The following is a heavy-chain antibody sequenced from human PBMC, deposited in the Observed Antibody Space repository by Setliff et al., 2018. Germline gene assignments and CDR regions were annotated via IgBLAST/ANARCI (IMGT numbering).Heavy chain of an antibody. V-gene: IGHV4-39*01. CDR2: TSYSGTT. J-gene: IGHJ4*02. Sequence: SETLSLTCTVSGGSISISGYFWGWIRQPPGKGLEWIGSTSYSGTTYSDSSLKSRLSISVDTSKNQFSLRLTSVTAADTAVYFCARHSNTWPVDFWGQGTLVTVSS. CDR1: GGSISISGYF. CDR3: ARHSNTWPVDF.